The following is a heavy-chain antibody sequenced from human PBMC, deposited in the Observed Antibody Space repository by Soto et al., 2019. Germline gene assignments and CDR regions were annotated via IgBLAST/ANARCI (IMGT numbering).Heavy chain of an antibody. J-gene: IGHJ3*02. Sequence: EVQLVESGGGLVQPGGSLRLSCAASGFTFSSYSMNWVRQAPGKGLEWVSFFRSSDNRILYADSVKGRFTISRDDARNSLYLQMNSLRAEDTAVYYCARDYNWPFDIWGQGTMVTVSS. D-gene: IGHD1-1*01. CDR2: FRSSDNRI. CDR3: ARDYNWPFDI. CDR1: GFTFSSYS. V-gene: IGHV3-48*01.